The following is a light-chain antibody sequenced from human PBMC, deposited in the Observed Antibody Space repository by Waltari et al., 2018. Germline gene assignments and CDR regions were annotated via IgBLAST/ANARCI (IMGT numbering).Light chain of an antibody. CDR2: DAS. CDR1: QTVRSF. CDR3: LQRSNRPYT. V-gene: IGKV3-11*01. Sequence: EIVLTQSPATLSFSPGERATLSCRASQTVRSFLAWYQQKPVQAPRLLIFDASSRAPGIPAKFRGSGSGTDFTLTVSNLEPEDFAVYYWLQRSNRPYTFGQGTRVEIK. J-gene: IGKJ2*01.